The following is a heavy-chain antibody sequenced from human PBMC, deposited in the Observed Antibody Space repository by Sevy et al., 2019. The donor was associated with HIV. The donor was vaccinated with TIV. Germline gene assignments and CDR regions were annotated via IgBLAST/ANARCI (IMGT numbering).Heavy chain of an antibody. J-gene: IGHJ4*02. D-gene: IGHD3-22*01. CDR3: TSYPGYYYDSSGYYRFDY. V-gene: IGHV3-49*03. Sequence: GGSLRLSCTASGFTFGDYAMSWFRQAPGKGLEWVGFIRSKAYGGTTEYAASVKGRFTISRDDSKSIAYPQMNSLKTEDTAVYYCTSYPGYYYDSSGYYRFDYWGQGTLVTVSS. CDR2: IRSKAYGGTT. CDR1: GFTFGDYA.